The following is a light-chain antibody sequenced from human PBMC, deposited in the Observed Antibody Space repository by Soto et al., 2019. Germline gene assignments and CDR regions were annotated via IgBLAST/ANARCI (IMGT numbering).Light chain of an antibody. Sequence: MTQSPVTLSVSPGESATLSCRASQSVGTNLAWYQQKPGQAPRLLIYGASTRATGFPARFSGSGSGTDFTLTINSLQSEDSAVYYCQQYNDWPPVTFGGGTKVDIK. J-gene: IGKJ4*01. CDR1: QSVGTN. CDR2: GAS. V-gene: IGKV3-15*01. CDR3: QQYNDWPPVT.